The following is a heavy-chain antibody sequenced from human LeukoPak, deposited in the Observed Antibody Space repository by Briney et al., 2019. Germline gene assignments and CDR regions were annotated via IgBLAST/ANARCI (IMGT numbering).Heavy chain of an antibody. V-gene: IGHV3-30*18. J-gene: IGHJ4*02. D-gene: IGHD3-22*01. CDR3: AKPGGDSSGGDRD. Sequence: GGSLRLSCAASGFTFSSYWMHWVRQAPGKGLEWVAVISYDGSNKYYADSVKGRFTISRDNSKNTLYLQMNSLRDEDTAVYYCAKPGGDSSGGDRDWGQGTLVTVSS. CDR1: GFTFSSYW. CDR2: ISYDGSNK.